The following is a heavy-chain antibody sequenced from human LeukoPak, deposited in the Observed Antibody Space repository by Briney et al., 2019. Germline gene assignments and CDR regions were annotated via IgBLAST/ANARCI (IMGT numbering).Heavy chain of an antibody. Sequence: GRSLRLSCAASGFTFSSYAMHWVRQAPGKGLEWVAVISYDGSNKYYADSVKGRFTISRDNSKNTLYLQMNSLRAEDTAVYYCAKTYEAWGQGTLVTVSS. CDR3: AKTYEA. D-gene: IGHD3-22*01. V-gene: IGHV3-30*04. CDR1: GFTFSSYA. J-gene: IGHJ5*02. CDR2: ISYDGSNK.